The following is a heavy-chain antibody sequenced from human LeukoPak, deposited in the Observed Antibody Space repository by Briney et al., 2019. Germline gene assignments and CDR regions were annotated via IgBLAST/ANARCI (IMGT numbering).Heavy chain of an antibody. CDR2: ISSNGGNT. V-gene: IGHV3-64*01. CDR3: ARDSASTSGYYPNWFDP. J-gene: IGHJ5*02. Sequence: PGGSLRLSCAASGFTFSNYAMHWVRQAPGKGLEYVSSISSNGGNTYYANSVKGRFTISRDNSKNTLYLQMGSLRAEDMAVYYCARDSASTSGYYPNWFDPWGQGTLVTVSS. CDR1: GFTFSNYA. D-gene: IGHD3-22*01.